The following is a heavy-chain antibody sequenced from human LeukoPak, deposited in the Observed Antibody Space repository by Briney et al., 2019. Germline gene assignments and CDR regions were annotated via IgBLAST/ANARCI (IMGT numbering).Heavy chain of an antibody. CDR1: GFTFCDYC. D-gene: IGHD2/OR15-2a*01. Sequence: PGGSLRLSCAASGFTFCDYCMPWVRQAPGKGLEWVAFIQHDGSDKWYADSVKGRFIIFRDNSKNTMNLQMNNLGTEDTALYYCAKDLRDKYSFDKWGQGTLVTVSS. V-gene: IGHV3-30*02. CDR2: IQHDGSDK. CDR3: AKDLRDKYSFDK. J-gene: IGHJ4*02.